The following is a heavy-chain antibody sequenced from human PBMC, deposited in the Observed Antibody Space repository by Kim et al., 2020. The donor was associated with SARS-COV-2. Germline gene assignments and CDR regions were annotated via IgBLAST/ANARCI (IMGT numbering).Heavy chain of an antibody. D-gene: IGHD1-26*01. Sequence: GGSLRLSCAASGFTVSSNYMSWVRQAPGKGLEWVAVIYSGGSTYYADSVKGRLTTSRHNSKNTLYLQMNSLRAEDTAAYYCSRDGLGVEVGGRGTTSTIWGQGTLVTVSS. CDR1: GFTVSSNY. CDR3: SRDGLGVEVGGRGTTSTI. V-gene: IGHV3-53*04. CDR2: IYSGGST. J-gene: IGHJ4*02.